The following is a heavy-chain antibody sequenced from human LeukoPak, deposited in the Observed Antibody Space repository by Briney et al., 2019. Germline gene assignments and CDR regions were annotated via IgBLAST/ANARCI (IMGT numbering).Heavy chain of an antibody. V-gene: IGHV1-2*02. CDR3: ARDHCSSTSCSIFDY. J-gene: IGHJ4*02. Sequence: ASVKVSCKASGYTFTGYYMHWVRQAPGQGLEWMGWINPNSGGTNYAQKFQGRVTMTRDTSISTAYMELSRLRSDDTAVYYCARDHCSSTSCSIFDYWGQGTLVTASS. D-gene: IGHD2-2*01. CDR1: GYTFTGYY. CDR2: INPNSGGT.